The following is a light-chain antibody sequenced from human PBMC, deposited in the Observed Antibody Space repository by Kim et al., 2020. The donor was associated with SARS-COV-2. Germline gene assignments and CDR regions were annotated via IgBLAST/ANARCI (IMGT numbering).Light chain of an antibody. V-gene: IGKV6-21*01. CDR3: HQNSDLPYT. CDR1: QVIATS. J-gene: IGKJ2*01. CDR2: DAS. Sequence: SVTPKEKVTITCRASQVIATSLHWYQQKPGQSPRLLITDASQSFSGVPSRFSGSGSGTVFTLSINNLEAEDAATYYCHQNSDLPYTFGQGTKLEI.